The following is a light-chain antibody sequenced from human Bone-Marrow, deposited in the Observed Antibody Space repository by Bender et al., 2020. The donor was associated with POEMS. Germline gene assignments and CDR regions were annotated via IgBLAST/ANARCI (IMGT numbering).Light chain of an antibody. Sequence: QSALTQPASVSGSPGQSITISCTGPTSDIGSYRLVSWFQQYPGKAPKLIISEGTKRPSGISDRFSGFKSGNTASLTISGLQAEDEADYYCSSYTRSNTLVFGGGTKLTVL. CDR2: EGT. J-gene: IGLJ3*02. V-gene: IGLV2-14*02. CDR3: SSYTRSNTLV. CDR1: TSDIGSYRL.